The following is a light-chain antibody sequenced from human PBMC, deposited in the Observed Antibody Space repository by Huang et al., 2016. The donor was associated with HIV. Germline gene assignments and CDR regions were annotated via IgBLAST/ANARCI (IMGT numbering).Light chain of an antibody. Sequence: DTVMTQSPATLSVSPGERATLSCRASQSVSSNLAWYQHKLGQAPRRLIYGAATRATGIPARFSGSGSGTEFILTISSLQSEDFALYYCQQYNNWPPGRTFGQGTKVEVK. J-gene: IGKJ1*01. V-gene: IGKV3-15*01. CDR3: QQYNNWPPGRT. CDR2: GAA. CDR1: QSVSSN.